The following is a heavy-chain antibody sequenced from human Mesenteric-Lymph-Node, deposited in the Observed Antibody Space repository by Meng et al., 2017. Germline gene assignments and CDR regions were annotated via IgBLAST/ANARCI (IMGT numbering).Heavy chain of an antibody. CDR3: AKIGSNHQFDL. CDR1: GYTFTVYY. V-gene: IGHV1-2*06. D-gene: IGHD4-11*01. J-gene: IGHJ4*02. CDR2: INPHTGGI. Sequence: QVQLVQSGAEVQILGSLVTVSCKASGYTFTVYYMHWVRQAPGQGLEWMGRINPHTGGINYAQEFQGRVAMTRDTSISTAYMELSRLRTDDTAVYYCAKIGSNHQFDLWGQGTLVTVSS.